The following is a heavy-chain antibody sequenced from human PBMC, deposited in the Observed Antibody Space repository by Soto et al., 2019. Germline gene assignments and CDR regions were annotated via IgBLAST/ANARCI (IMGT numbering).Heavy chain of an antibody. CDR1: GGTFSSYA. CDR3: ARSHPTRARYQLLYDYYYGMDV. V-gene: IGHV1-69*13. Sequence: SVKVSCKASGGTFSSYAISWVRQAPGQGLEWMGGIIPIFGTANYAQKFQGRVTITADESTSTAYMELSSLRSEDTAVYYCARSHPTRARYQLLYDYYYGMDVWGQGTTVTVYS. J-gene: IGHJ6*02. CDR2: IIPIFGTA. D-gene: IGHD2-2*02.